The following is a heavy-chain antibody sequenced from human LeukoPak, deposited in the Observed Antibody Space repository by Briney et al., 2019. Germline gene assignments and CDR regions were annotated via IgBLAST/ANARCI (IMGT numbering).Heavy chain of an antibody. CDR3: ARGTGTIFGVVIRRNWFDP. J-gene: IGHJ5*02. CDR1: GFTFSSYS. CDR2: ISSSSSYI. D-gene: IGHD3-3*01. V-gene: IGHV3-21*01. Sequence: GGSLRLSCAASGFTFSSYSMNWVRQAPGKGLEWVSSISSSSSYIYYADSVKGRFTISRDNAKNSLYLQMNSLRAEDTAVYYCARGTGTIFGVVIRRNWFDPWGQGTLVTVSS.